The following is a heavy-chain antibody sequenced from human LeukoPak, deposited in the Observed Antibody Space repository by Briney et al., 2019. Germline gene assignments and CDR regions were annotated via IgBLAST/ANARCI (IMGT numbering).Heavy chain of an antibody. CDR1: GFSFSSYS. Sequence: GGSLGLSCAASGFSFSSYSMNWVRQAPGKGLEWVSSISSSSSYISYADSVKGRFTISRDNAKNSLYLQMNNLRAEDTAVYYCARDLKKDSNIVVVTALWYWGQGTLVTVSS. CDR3: ARDLKKDSNIVVVTALWY. D-gene: IGHD2-21*02. CDR2: ISSSSSYI. J-gene: IGHJ4*02. V-gene: IGHV3-21*01.